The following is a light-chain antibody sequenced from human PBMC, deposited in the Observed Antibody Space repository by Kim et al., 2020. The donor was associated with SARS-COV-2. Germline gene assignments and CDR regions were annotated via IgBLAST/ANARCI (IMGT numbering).Light chain of an antibody. CDR3: SSYTSSSTYV. V-gene: IGLV2-14*03. Sequence: GQSITIYCTATSSDVGGYNYVSWYQQHPGKAPKLMIYDVSNRPSGVSNRFSGSKSGNTASLTISGLQAEDEADYYCSSYTSSSTYVFGTGTKVTVL. J-gene: IGLJ1*01. CDR1: SSDVGGYNY. CDR2: DVS.